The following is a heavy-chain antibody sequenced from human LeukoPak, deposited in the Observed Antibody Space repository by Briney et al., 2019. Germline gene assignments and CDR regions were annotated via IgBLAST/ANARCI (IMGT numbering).Heavy chain of an antibody. D-gene: IGHD2-2*01. V-gene: IGHV4-39*01. Sequence: SETLSLTCTVSGGSISSSSYYWGWIRQPTGKGLEWIGSIYYSGSTYYNPSLKSRVTISVDTSKNQFSLKLSSVTAADTAVYYCASPNPYIVVVPAAGGPNAFDIWGQGTMVTVSS. CDR3: ASPNPYIVVVPAAGGPNAFDI. J-gene: IGHJ3*02. CDR1: GGSISSSSYY. CDR2: IYYSGST.